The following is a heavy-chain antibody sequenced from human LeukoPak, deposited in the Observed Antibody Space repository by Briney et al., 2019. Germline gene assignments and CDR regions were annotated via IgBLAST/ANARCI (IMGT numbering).Heavy chain of an antibody. D-gene: IGHD5-24*01. CDR1: GGSFSGYY. Sequence: SETLSLTCAVYGGSFSGYYWSWIRQPPGKGLEWIGEINHSGSTNYNPSLKSRVTISVDTSKNQFSLKLSSVTAADTAVYYCARVRRDAFDYWGQGTLVTVSS. V-gene: IGHV4-34*01. CDR2: INHSGST. CDR3: ARVRRDAFDY. J-gene: IGHJ4*02.